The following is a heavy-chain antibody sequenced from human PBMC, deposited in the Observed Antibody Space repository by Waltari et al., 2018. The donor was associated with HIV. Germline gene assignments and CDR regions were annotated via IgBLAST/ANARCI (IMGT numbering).Heavy chain of an antibody. CDR2: IYPGDSDT. CDR3: ARHSAGVYGSGSYDY. J-gene: IGHJ4*02. D-gene: IGHD3-10*01. CDR1: GYSITSYW. Sequence: EVQLVQSGAEVNKPGESLKISCKGSGYSITSYWIGCVGKRPGKGLEWMGIIYPGDSDTRYSPSFQGQVTISADKSISTAYLQWSSLKASDTAMYYCARHSAGVYGSGSYDYWGQGTLVTVSS. V-gene: IGHV5-51*01.